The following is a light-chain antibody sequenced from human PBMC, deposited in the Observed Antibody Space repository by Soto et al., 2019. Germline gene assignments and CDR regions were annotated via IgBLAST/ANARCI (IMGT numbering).Light chain of an antibody. CDR3: QQSYSTLFT. J-gene: IGKJ3*01. CDR2: AAS. Sequence: DIQMTQSPSSLSASVGDRVTITCRASQSINTYLNWYQQKPGKAPRLLIYAASRLQSGVPSRFSGSGSGTDFTLTIGSLQPEDFETYYCQQSYSTLFTFGPGTKVDVK. V-gene: IGKV1-39*01. CDR1: QSINTY.